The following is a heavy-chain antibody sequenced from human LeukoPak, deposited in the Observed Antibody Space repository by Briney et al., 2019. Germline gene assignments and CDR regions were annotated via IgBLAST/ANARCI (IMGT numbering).Heavy chain of an antibody. Sequence: PSETLSLTCTVSGGSISSYYWSWIRQPPGKGLEWIGYIYYSGSTNYNPSLKSRVTISVDTSKNQFSLKPSSVTAADTAVYYCARAGYYDFWSGIHGQGGSSFDYWGQGTLVTVSS. V-gene: IGHV4-59*01. CDR2: IYYSGST. CDR3: ARAGYYDFWSGIHGQGGSSFDY. CDR1: GGSISSYY. J-gene: IGHJ4*02. D-gene: IGHD3-3*01.